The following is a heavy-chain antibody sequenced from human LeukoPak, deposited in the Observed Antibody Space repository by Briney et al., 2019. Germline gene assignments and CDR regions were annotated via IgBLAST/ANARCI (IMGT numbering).Heavy chain of an antibody. Sequence: SDTLSLTCTVSGGSISSSSYYWGWIRQPPGKGLDWIGRIYYSGSTYYYPSLKSRLTISVDTSKNQFSLKLSSVTAADTAVYYCARDPVGYGDDRRLAVGQFDYWGQGTLVTVSS. V-gene: IGHV4-39*02. CDR1: GGSISSSSYY. CDR2: IYYSGST. J-gene: IGHJ4*02. D-gene: IGHD4-17*01. CDR3: ARDPVGYGDDRRLAVGQFDY.